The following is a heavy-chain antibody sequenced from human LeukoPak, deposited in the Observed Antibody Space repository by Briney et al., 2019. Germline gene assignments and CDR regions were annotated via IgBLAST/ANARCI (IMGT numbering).Heavy chain of an antibody. J-gene: IGHJ4*02. V-gene: IGHV3-48*01. CDR1: VFTFSSYS. Sequence: GGSLRLSCAASVFTFSSYSMNWVRQAPGKGLEWVSYISSSSSTIYYADSVKGRFTISRDNAKNSLYLQMNSLRAEDTAVYYCAIDWGALTYYYDSSGADYWGQGTLVTVSS. CDR3: AIDWGALTYYYDSSGADY. CDR2: ISSSSSTI. D-gene: IGHD3-22*01.